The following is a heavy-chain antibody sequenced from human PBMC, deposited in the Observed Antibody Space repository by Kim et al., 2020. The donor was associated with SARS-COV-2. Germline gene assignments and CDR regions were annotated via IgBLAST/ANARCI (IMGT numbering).Heavy chain of an antibody. J-gene: IGHJ4*02. V-gene: IGHV4-34*01. D-gene: IGHD6-19*01. Sequence: SETLSLTCAVYGGSFSGYYWSWIRQPPGKGLEWIGEINHSGSTNYNPSLKSRVTISVDTSKNQFSLKLSSVTAADTAVYYCARSKAVAGTRYFDYWGQGTLVTVSS. CDR2: INHSGST. CDR3: ARSKAVAGTRYFDY. CDR1: GGSFSGYY.